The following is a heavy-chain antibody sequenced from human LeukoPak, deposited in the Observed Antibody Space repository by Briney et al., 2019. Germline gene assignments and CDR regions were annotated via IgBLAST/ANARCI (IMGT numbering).Heavy chain of an antibody. CDR3: ARSLWSGFYYYYYMDV. V-gene: IGHV3-53*01. J-gene: IGHJ6*03. CDR2: IYSGGST. Sequence: PGGSLRLSCAASGFTVSSNYMSWVRQAPGKGLEWVSVIYSGGSTYYAVSVKGRFTISRDNSKNTLYLQMNSLRAEDTAVYYCARSLWSGFYYYYYMDVWGKGTTVTVSS. CDR1: GFTVSSNY. D-gene: IGHD3-3*01.